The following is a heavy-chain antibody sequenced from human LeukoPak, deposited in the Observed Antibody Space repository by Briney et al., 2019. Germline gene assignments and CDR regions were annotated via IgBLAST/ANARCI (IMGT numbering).Heavy chain of an antibody. CDR2: IYGDGDTT. V-gene: IGHV3-53*01. J-gene: IGHJ4*02. D-gene: IGHD3-22*01. CDR1: GFTVSNNY. Sequence: GGSLRLSCAASGFTVSNNYISWVRQAPGKGLQWVSIIYGDGDTTYYADSVKGRFTISRDNSKNTLYLQMNSLRAEDTAVYYCARAPYYYDSSGYNYLTFFDYWGQGTLVTVSS. CDR3: ARAPYYYDSSGYNYLTFFDY.